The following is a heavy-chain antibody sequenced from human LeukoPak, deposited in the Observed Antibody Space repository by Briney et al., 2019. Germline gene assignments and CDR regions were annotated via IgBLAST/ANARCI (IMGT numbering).Heavy chain of an antibody. CDR1: GFTFSNAW. Sequence: GGSLRLSCAASGFTFSNAWMSWVRQAPGKGLEWVGRIKSKTDGGTTDYAAPVKGRFTISRDDSKNTLYLQMNSLKTEHTAVYYCTTDLRGYDILTGYYYFDYWGQGTLVTVSS. D-gene: IGHD3-9*01. V-gene: IGHV3-15*01. CDR2: IKSKTDGGTT. J-gene: IGHJ4*02. CDR3: TTDLRGYDILTGYYYFDY.